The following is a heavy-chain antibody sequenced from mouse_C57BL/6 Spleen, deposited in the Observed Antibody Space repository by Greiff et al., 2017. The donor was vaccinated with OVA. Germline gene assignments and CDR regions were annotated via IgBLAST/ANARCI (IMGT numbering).Heavy chain of an antibody. D-gene: IGHD1-2*01. J-gene: IGHJ4*01. CDR2: IHPNSGST. Sequence: QVQLQQPGAELVKPGASVKLSCKASGYTFTSYWMHWVKQRPGQGLEWIGMIHPNSGSTNYNEKFKSKATLTVDKSSSTAYMQLSSLTSEDSAVYYCARGEVLRLYAMDYWGQGTSVTVSS. V-gene: IGHV1-64*01. CDR1: GYTFTSYW. CDR3: ARGEVLRLYAMDY.